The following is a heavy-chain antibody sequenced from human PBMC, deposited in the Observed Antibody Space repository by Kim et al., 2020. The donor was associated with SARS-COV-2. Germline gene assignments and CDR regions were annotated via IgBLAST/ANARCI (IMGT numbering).Heavy chain of an antibody. V-gene: IGHV1-69*04. CDR3: ARAVYGSGSFFDY. Sequence: YAQKFQGRVTITADKSTGTAYMELSSLRSEDTAVYYCARAVYGSGSFFDYWGQGTLVTVAS. J-gene: IGHJ4*02. D-gene: IGHD3-10*01.